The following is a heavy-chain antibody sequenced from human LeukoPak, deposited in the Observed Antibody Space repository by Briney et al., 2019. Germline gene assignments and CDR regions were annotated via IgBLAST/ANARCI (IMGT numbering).Heavy chain of an antibody. J-gene: IGHJ4*02. V-gene: IGHV1-24*01. CDR3: ATPVPLYYGGNSYLGY. D-gene: IGHD4-23*01. CDR1: GYTLTELS. Sequence: ASVKVSCKVSGYTLTELSMNWVRQAPGQGLEWMGGFDPEDGEAIYAQKFQGRVTMTEATSTDTAYMELSSLRSEDTAVYYCATPVPLYYGGNSYLGYWGQGTLVTVSS. CDR2: FDPEDGEA.